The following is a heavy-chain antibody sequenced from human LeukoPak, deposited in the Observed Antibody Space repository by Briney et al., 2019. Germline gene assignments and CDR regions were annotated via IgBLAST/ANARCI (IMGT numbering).Heavy chain of an antibody. CDR2: ISGSGGST. Sequence: GGSLRLSCAASGFTFSSYAMSWVRQAPGKGLEWGSAISGSGGSTYYADSVKGRLTISRDNSKDTLYLQMNSLRAEDTAVYYCAKDHCSSTSCYTNFDYWGQGTLVTVSS. V-gene: IGHV3-23*01. J-gene: IGHJ4*02. CDR3: AKDHCSSTSCYTNFDY. CDR1: GFTFSSYA. D-gene: IGHD2-2*02.